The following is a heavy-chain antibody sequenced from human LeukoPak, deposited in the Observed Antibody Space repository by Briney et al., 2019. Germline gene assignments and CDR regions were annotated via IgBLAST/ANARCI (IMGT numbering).Heavy chain of an antibody. V-gene: IGHV4-59*01. CDR2: IYYSGST. Sequence: SETLSLTCTVSGGSISSYYWSWIRQPPGKGLEWIGYIYYSGSTNYNPSLKSRVTISVDTSKNQFSLKLSSVTAADTAVYYCARANWGHNSGNFDYWGQGTLVTVSS. CDR1: GGSISSYY. J-gene: IGHJ4*02. D-gene: IGHD7-27*01. CDR3: ARANWGHNSGNFDY.